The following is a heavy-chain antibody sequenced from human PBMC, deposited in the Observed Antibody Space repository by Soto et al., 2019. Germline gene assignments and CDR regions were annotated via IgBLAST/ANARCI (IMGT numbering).Heavy chain of an antibody. CDR2: ISGSGGST. CDR3: AKEIAVAGTLLYYFDY. V-gene: IGHV3-23*01. D-gene: IGHD6-19*01. J-gene: IGHJ4*02. CDR1: GFTFSSYA. Sequence: GGSLRLSCAASGFTFSSYAMSWVRQAPGKGLEWVSAISGSGGSTYYADSVKGRFTISRENSKNTLYLQMNSLRAEYTAVYYCAKEIAVAGTLLYYFDYWGQGTLVTVSS.